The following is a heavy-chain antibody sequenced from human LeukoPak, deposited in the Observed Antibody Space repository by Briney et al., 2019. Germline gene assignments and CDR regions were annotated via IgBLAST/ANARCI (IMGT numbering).Heavy chain of an antibody. D-gene: IGHD2-8*01. J-gene: IGHJ6*02. V-gene: IGHV4-38-2*02. CDR2: IYHSGST. CDR3: ARVAPQMGYYYGMDV. Sequence: PSETLSLTCTVSGYSISSGYYWGWIRQPPGKGLEWIGSIYHSGSTYYNPSPKSRVTISVDTSKNQFSLKLSSVTAADTAVYYCARVAPQMGYYYGMDVWGQGTTVTVSS. CDR1: GYSISSGYY.